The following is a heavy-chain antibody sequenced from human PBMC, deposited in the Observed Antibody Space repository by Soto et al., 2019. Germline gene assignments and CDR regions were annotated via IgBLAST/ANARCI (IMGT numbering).Heavy chain of an antibody. D-gene: IGHD3-3*01. CDR2: IYYSGST. V-gene: IGHV4-39*01. CDR1: GCSISNSSYH. CDR3: AKQYYDFWSGYYTSYYDGMDV. Sequence: SETLSLTYTISGCSISNSSYHCGWIRQPPGKRLLWIGSIYYSGSTYYNPSLKSRVTISVDTSKNQFSLKLSSVTAADTAVYYCAKQYYDFWSGYYTSYYDGMDVRGQGPTVTVS. J-gene: IGHJ6*02.